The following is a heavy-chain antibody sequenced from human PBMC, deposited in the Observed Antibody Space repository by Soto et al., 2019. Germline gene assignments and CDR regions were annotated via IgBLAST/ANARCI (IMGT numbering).Heavy chain of an antibody. Sequence: EVQLLESGGGLVQPGGSLRLSCAASGFTFSSYAMSWVRQAPGKGLEWVSAISGSGGSTYYADSVKGRFTISRDNSKNALYLQMNSLRAEDTAVYYCAKEGCCSGYDSKPPGYYMDVWGKGTTVTVSS. D-gene: IGHD5-12*01. V-gene: IGHV3-23*01. J-gene: IGHJ6*03. CDR3: AKEGCCSGYDSKPPGYYMDV. CDR1: GFTFSSYA. CDR2: ISGSGGST.